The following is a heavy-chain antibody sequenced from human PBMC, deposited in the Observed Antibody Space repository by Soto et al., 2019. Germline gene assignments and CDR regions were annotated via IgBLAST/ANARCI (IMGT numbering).Heavy chain of an antibody. J-gene: IGHJ5*02. V-gene: IGHV3-23*01. CDR2: ISGSGGST. CDR3: AKESTLPHYYYDSSGYYRP. D-gene: IGHD3-22*01. CDR1: GFTFSSYA. Sequence: PGGSLRLSCAASGFTFSSYAMSWVRQAPGKGLEWVSAISGSGGSTYYADSVKGRFTISRDNSKNTLYLQMNSLRAEDTAVYYCAKESTLPHYYYDSSGYYRPWGQGTLVTVSS.